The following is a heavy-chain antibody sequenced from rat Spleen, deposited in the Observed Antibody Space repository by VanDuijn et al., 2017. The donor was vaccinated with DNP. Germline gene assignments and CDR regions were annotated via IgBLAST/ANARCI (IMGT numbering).Heavy chain of an antibody. CDR2: IKGDSSVV. J-gene: IGHJ2*01. V-gene: IGHV4-2*01. CDR1: GLNFSDYW. Sequence: EVKLVESGGGLVQPGRSLKLSCVVSGLNFSDYWMGWVRQAPGKGLEWIGEIKGDSSVVNHNPSLRDRFTISRDNAQNSLYLQMTKLGSEDTAIYYWAREAEGSDYWGQGVMVTVSS. D-gene: IGHD1-11*01. CDR3: AREAEGSDY.